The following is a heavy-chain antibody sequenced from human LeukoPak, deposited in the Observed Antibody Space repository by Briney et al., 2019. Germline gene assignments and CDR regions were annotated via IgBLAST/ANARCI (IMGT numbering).Heavy chain of an antibody. D-gene: IGHD1-26*01. Sequence: PWGSLRLSCTASGFTFSGDLIHWVRQAPGKGLVWVSRINSDGSITTYAASVKGLFTISTDNTKTTLYLQMNRLRAEATVVYYCTKDQRGSRFDHWGQGTLVTVSS. CDR2: INSDGSIT. J-gene: IGHJ4*02. CDR3: TKDQRGSRFDH. V-gene: IGHV3-74*01. CDR1: GFTFSGDL.